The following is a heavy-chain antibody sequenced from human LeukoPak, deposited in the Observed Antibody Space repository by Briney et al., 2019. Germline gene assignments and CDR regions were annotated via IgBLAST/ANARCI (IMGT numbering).Heavy chain of an antibody. Sequence: PSETLSLTCTGSGGSINNSSYYWGWIRQPPGKGLEWIGSIYYTGTTYYNASLKSRVTMSVDTSKNQFSLKLSSVTAADTAVYYCARDRYYYYMDVWGKGTTVTISS. J-gene: IGHJ6*03. V-gene: IGHV4-39*07. CDR1: GGSINNSSYY. CDR3: ARDRYYYYMDV. CDR2: IYYTGTT.